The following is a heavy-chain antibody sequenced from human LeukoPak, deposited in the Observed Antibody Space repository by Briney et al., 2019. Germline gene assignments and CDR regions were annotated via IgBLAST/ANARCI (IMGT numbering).Heavy chain of an antibody. Sequence: QSGGSLRLSCAASGFSISSSAMNWVRQAPGKGLECLANIKEDGSETYYADSVKGRFTISRDNPKNLLFLQINSLRVEDTAVYYCARETPRRGETRDGYRWGQGTVVTVSS. J-gene: IGHJ4*02. CDR1: GFSISSSA. CDR3: ARETPRRGETRDGYR. V-gene: IGHV3-7*01. D-gene: IGHD5-24*01. CDR2: IKEDGSET.